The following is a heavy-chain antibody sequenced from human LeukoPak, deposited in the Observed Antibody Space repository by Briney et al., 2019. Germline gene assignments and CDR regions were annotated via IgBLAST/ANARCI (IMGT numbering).Heavy chain of an antibody. CDR2: IGGSGGST. CDR1: GFTFSSHA. CDR3: ARQSGGFYGSSGYYSDS. Sequence: GGSLRLSCAGSGFTFSSHAMTWVRQAPGKGLEWVSAIGGSGGSTYYADSVKGRFTISRDNSKNTLYLQMNSLRAEDTAVYFRARQSGGFYGSSGYYSDSWGQGTLVTVSS. D-gene: IGHD3-22*01. V-gene: IGHV3-23*01. J-gene: IGHJ4*02.